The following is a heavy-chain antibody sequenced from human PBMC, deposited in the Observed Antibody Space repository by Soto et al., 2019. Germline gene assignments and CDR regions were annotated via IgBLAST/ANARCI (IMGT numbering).Heavy chain of an antibody. CDR3: ARYRVGLGCSGGSCYSGGISYGMDV. CDR1: GGSISSYY. Sequence: SETLSLTCTVSGGSISSYYWSWIRQPPGKGLEWIGYIYYSGSTNYNPSLKSRVTMSVDTSKNQFYLKLSSVTAADTAVYYCARYRVGLGCSGGSCYSGGISYGMDVWGQGTTVTVSS. CDR2: IYYSGST. D-gene: IGHD2-15*01. V-gene: IGHV4-59*12. J-gene: IGHJ6*02.